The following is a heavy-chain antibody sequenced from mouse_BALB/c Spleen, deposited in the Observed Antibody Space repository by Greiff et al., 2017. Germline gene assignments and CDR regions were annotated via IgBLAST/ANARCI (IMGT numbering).Heavy chain of an antibody. CDR2: ISSGGST. Sequence: EVKVEESGGGLVKPGGSLKLSCAASGFTFSSYAMSWVRQTPEKRLEWVASISSGGSTYYPDSVKGRFTISRDNARNILYLQMSSLRSEDTAMYYCARVDYGNTRGFAYWGQGTLVTVSA. CDR1: GFTFSSYA. CDR3: ARVDYGNTRGFAY. D-gene: IGHD2-1*01. V-gene: IGHV5-6-5*01. J-gene: IGHJ3*01.